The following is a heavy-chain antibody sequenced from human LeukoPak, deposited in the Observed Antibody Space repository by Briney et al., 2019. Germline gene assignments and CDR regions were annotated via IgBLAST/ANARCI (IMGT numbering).Heavy chain of an antibody. D-gene: IGHD3-10*01. CDR1: GFTFSSYS. J-gene: IGHJ3*02. Sequence: GGSLRPSCAASGFTFSSYSMNWVRQAPGKGLEWVSSISSSSSYIYYADSVKGRFTISRDNAKNSLYLQMNSLRAEDTAVYYCATELGVRGAFDIWGQGTMVTVSS. CDR3: ATELGVRGAFDI. V-gene: IGHV3-21*04. CDR2: ISSSSSYI.